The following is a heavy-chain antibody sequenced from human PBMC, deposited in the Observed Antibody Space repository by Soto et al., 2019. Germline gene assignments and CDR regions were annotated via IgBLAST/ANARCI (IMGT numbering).Heavy chain of an antibody. Sequence: PGGSLRLSCAASGFTFSSYAMSWVRQAPGKGLEWVSAISGSGGSTYYADSVKGRFTISRDNSKNTLYLQMNSLRAEDTAVYYCAKVSDYDFWSGYRRWFDPWGQGTLVTVS. V-gene: IGHV3-23*01. D-gene: IGHD3-3*01. CDR3: AKVSDYDFWSGYRRWFDP. J-gene: IGHJ5*02. CDR2: ISGSGGST. CDR1: GFTFSSYA.